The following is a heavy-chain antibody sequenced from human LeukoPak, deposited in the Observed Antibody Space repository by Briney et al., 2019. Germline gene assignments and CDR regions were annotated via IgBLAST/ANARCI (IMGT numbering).Heavy chain of an antibody. J-gene: IGHJ4*02. CDR2: ISWNSGSI. CDR1: GFTFDDYA. D-gene: IGHD6-13*01. V-gene: IGHV3-9*01. Sequence: GRSLRLSCAASGFTFDDYAMHWVRQAPGKGLEWVSGISWNSGSIGYADSVKGQFTISRDNAKNSLYLQMNSLRAEDTGLYYCAKDYAEQQLGPFDYWGQGTLVTVSS. CDR3: AKDYAEQQLGPFDY.